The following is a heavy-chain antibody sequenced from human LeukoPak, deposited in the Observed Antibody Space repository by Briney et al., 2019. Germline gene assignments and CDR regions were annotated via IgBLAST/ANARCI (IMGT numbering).Heavy chain of an antibody. D-gene: IGHD3-22*01. V-gene: IGHV4-34*01. CDR1: GVSFSGYY. Sequence: SETLSLTCAVYGVSFSGYYWSWIRQPPGKGLEWIGEINHSGSTNYNPSLKSRVTISVDTSKNQFSLKLSSVTAADTAVYYCASLSTNYYDSSGYGAFDIWGQGTMVTVSS. CDR2: INHSGST. J-gene: IGHJ3*02. CDR3: ASLSTNYYDSSGYGAFDI.